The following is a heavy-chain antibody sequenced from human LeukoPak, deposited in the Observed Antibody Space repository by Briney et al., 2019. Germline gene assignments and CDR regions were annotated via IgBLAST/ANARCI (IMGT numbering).Heavy chain of an antibody. CDR1: RFTFSRYG. D-gene: IGHD3-22*01. CDR3: ANLRITMIVVVFDY. V-gene: IGHV3-30*02. CDR2: IRYDGSNK. Sequence: GGSLRLSCAASRFTFSRYGMHWVRQAPGKGLEWVAFIRYDGSNKHYADSVKGRFTISRDNSKNTLYLQMNSLRAEDTAVYYCANLRITMIVVVFDYWGQGTLVTVSS. J-gene: IGHJ4*02.